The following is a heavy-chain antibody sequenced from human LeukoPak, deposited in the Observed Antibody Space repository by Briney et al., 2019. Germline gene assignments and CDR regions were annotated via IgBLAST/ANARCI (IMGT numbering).Heavy chain of an antibody. J-gene: IGHJ4*02. CDR1: GYSISSGYY. Sequence: SETLSLTCTVSGYSISSGYYWGWIRQPPGKGLEWIGSIHHSGSTNYNPSLKSRVTISVDKSKNQFSVMLTPVTAADTAVYYCARNAYYSADYWGQGTLVTVSS. CDR3: ARNAYYSADY. CDR2: IHHSGST. D-gene: IGHD2/OR15-2a*01. V-gene: IGHV4-38-2*02.